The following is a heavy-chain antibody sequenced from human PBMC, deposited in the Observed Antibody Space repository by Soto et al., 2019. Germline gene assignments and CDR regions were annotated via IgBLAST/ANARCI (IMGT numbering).Heavy chain of an antibody. D-gene: IGHD3-3*01. V-gene: IGHV3-21*01. J-gene: IGHJ4*02. CDR2: ISSSSSYI. Sequence: PGGSLRLSCAASGFTFSSYSMNWVRQAPGKGLEWVSSISSSSSYIYYADSVKGRFTISRDNAKNSLYLQMNSLRAEDTAVYYCARGPVLRFLEWLPPQSDYWGQGPLVTVSS. CDR1: GFTFSSYS. CDR3: ARGPVLRFLEWLPPQSDY.